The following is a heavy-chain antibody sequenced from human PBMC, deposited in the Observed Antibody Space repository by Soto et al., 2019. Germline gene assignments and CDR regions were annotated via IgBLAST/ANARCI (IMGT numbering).Heavy chain of an antibody. J-gene: IGHJ4*02. Sequence: EVQLLESGGGLVQPGGSLRLSCGGSGFTFNSYAMTWVRQAPGKGLEWVSAISGSGGTTYYANSVKGRCTISRDQSKDTLYLQMNSLRAEDTAIYYWAKDRHYGSGTYSDSYLDYWGQGTLVTVSS. CDR3: AKDRHYGSGTYSDSYLDY. CDR2: ISGSGGTT. D-gene: IGHD3-10*01. V-gene: IGHV3-23*01. CDR1: GFTFNSYA.